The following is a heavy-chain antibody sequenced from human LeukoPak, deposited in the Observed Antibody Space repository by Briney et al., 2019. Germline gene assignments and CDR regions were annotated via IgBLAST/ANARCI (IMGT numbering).Heavy chain of an antibody. Sequence: GGSLRLSCAASGFTFSNAWMSWVRQAPGKGLEWAGRIKSKTDGGTTDYAAPVKGRFTISRDDSKNTLYLQMNSLKTEDTAVYYCTTDHPGCWFDPWGQGTLVTVSS. CDR1: GFTFSNAW. J-gene: IGHJ5*02. CDR3: TTDHPGCWFDP. CDR2: IKSKTDGGTT. V-gene: IGHV3-15*01.